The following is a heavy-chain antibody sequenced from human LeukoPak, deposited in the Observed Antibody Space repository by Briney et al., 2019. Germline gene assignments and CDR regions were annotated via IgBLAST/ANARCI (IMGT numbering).Heavy chain of an antibody. Sequence: SGGSLRLSCAASGFTFSSYWMHWVRQAPGKGLVWVSRMDSDGSSTRYADSVKGRFTISRDNAKNTLYLQMSSLRAEDTAVYYCARLYCSGGSCSDYWGQGTLVTVSS. CDR1: GFTFSSYW. D-gene: IGHD2-15*01. CDR3: ARLYCSGGSCSDY. V-gene: IGHV3-74*01. CDR2: MDSDGSST. J-gene: IGHJ4*02.